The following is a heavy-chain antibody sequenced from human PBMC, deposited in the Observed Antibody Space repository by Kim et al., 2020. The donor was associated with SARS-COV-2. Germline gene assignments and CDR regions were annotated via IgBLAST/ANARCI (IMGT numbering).Heavy chain of an antibody. D-gene: IGHD5-18*01. J-gene: IGHJ6*02. CDR3: AGQGGIQLWLLDYYGMDV. V-gene: IGHV4-59*08. Sequence: KSRVTISVDTSKNQFSLKLSSVTAAETAVYYCAGQGGIQLWLLDYYGMDVWGQGTTVTVSS.